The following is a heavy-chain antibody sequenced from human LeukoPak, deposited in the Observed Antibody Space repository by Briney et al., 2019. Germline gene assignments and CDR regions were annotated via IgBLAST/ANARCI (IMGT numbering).Heavy chain of an antibody. CDR2: INAGANYK. D-gene: IGHD6-13*01. J-gene: IGHJ6*04. V-gene: IGHV3-21*01. CDR3: ARSAASSSRDYYYGMDV. Sequence: GGSLSLSCAASGFTSTSYTLNWVRQPPGRGLEWLSSINAGANYKNYPDSVKGRFTISRDNARRSLYLQMNSLRAEDTAVYYCARSAASSSRDYYYGMDVWGKGTTVTVSS. CDR1: GFTSTSYT.